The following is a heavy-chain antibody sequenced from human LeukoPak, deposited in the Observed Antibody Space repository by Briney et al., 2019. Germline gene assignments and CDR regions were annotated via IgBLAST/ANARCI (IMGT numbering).Heavy chain of an antibody. Sequence: SETLSLTCTVSGSSIRSTYSWSWIRQPPGKGLGWIGEINHSGSTNYNPSLKSRVTISVDTSKNQFSLKLSSVTAADTAVYYCARPLWSTPHDAFDIWGQGTMVTVSS. CDR1: GSSIRSTYS. CDR3: ARPLWSTPHDAFDI. V-gene: IGHV4-34*01. D-gene: IGHD2-21*01. J-gene: IGHJ3*02. CDR2: INHSGST.